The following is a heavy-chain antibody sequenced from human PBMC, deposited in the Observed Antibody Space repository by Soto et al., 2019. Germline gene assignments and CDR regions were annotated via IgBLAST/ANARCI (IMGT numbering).Heavy chain of an antibody. CDR2: ISGSAGST. V-gene: IGHV3-23*01. CDR3: AKSPSTYYYDSSGYPEYFHH. Sequence: GGSLRLSCAASGFTFSSYAMSWVRQAPGKGLEWVSVISGSAGSTYYADSVKGRFTISRDNSKNTLYLQMNSLRAEDTAVYYCAKSPSTYYYDSSGYPEYFHHWGQGTLVTV. CDR1: GFTFSSYA. J-gene: IGHJ1*01. D-gene: IGHD3-22*01.